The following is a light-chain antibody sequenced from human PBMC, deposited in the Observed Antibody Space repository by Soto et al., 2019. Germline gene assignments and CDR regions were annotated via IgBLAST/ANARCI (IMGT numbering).Light chain of an antibody. CDR2: WAF. Sequence: DIVMTQSPDSLAVSLGERATINCKSSQSVLYSSNNRNYLAWYQQKPGQPPKLLFYWAFTRESGVPDRFSSSGSGTDFTLTISSLQAEDVAVYYCQQYYTTPYTFGQGTELEIK. V-gene: IGKV4-1*01. J-gene: IGKJ2*01. CDR1: QSVLYSSNNRNY. CDR3: QQYYTTPYT.